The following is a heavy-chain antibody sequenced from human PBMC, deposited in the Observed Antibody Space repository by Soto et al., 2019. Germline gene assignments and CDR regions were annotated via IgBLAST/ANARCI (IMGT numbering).Heavy chain of an antibody. CDR3: AKHSYGSESYYISEVYCYGMDV. J-gene: IGHJ6*02. Sequence: PSETLSLTCTVSGGSISSSSYYWGWIRQPPGKGLEWIGCIYYSGSTYYYPSLKSLVTLPVDTSNNQFSLKLGYVTAADTAVYYFAKHSYGSESYYISEVYCYGMDVWGQGTTVTVSS. D-gene: IGHD3-10*01. V-gene: IGHV4-39*01. CDR1: GGSISSSSYY. CDR2: IYYSGST.